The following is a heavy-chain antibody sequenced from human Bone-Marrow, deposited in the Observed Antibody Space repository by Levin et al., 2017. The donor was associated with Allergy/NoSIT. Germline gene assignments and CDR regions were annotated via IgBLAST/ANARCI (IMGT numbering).Heavy chain of an antibody. CDR2: IDPEDGGA. D-gene: IGHD3-10*01. CDR1: EYTFTGYY. Sequence: VASVKVSCKASEYTFTGYYIHWVRQAPGQGLEWMGWIDPEDGGATYAQQFQGRVTMTRDTSISTAYMEMRRLTSDDTALYYCAGSYKAFDVWGQGTMVMVSS. J-gene: IGHJ3*01. V-gene: IGHV1-2*02. CDR3: AGSYKAFDV.